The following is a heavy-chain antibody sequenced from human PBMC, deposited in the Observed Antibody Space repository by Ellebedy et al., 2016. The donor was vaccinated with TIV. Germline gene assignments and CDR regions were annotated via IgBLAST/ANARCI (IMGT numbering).Heavy chain of an antibody. CDR1: GFNFTMYY. J-gene: IGHJ6*02. V-gene: IGHV3-21*01. Sequence: GESLKISCAPSGFNFTMYYMNWVRQAPGKGLEWVSSISSSSSYIYYADSVKGRFTISRDNAKKSLYLQMNSLRAEDTAVYYCARDVPAYGMDVWGQGTTVSVSS. CDR3: ARDVPAYGMDV. CDR2: ISSSSSYI.